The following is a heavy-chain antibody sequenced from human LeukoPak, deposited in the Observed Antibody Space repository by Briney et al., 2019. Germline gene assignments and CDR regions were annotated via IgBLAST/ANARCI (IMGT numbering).Heavy chain of an antibody. D-gene: IGHD3-22*01. V-gene: IGHV3-7*01. CDR2: IKQDGTDK. CDR1: GFTFSSYW. Sequence: GGSLRLSCAASGFTFSSYWMSWVRQAPGKGLDWVANIKQDGTDKYYVDSVKGRFTISRDNAKNLLYLQMNSLRAEDTAAYYCAREKLDTRGYVDYWGQGTLVTVSS. CDR3: AREKLDTRGYVDY. J-gene: IGHJ4*02.